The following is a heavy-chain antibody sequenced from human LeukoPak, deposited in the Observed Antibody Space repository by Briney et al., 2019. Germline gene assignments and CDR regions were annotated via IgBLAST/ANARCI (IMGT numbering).Heavy chain of an antibody. J-gene: IGHJ4*02. CDR2: IYKNGNT. Sequence: PSETLSLTCTVSGGSISSSSSYWGWIRQPPGKGLEWIGSIYKNGNTYYNPSLKGRVTISVDTSKNQFSLKLSSVTAADTAVYYCARDNSGWWADYWGQGTLVTVSS. CDR3: ARDNSGWWADY. D-gene: IGHD6-13*01. V-gene: IGHV4-39*01. CDR1: GGSISSSSSY.